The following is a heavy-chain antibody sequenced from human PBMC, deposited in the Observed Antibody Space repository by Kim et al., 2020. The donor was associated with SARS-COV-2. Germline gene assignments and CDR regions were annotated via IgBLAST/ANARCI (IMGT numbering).Heavy chain of an antibody. J-gene: IGHJ5*02. Sequence: ASVKVSCKASGYTFTSYGISWVRQAPGQGLEWMGWISAYNGNTNYAQKLQGRVTMTTDTSTSTAYMELRSLRSDDTAVYYCARAITMVRGVIIAYNWFDPWGQGTLVTVSS. CDR1: GYTFTSYG. CDR3: ARAITMVRGVIIAYNWFDP. V-gene: IGHV1-18*01. D-gene: IGHD3-10*01. CDR2: ISAYNGNT.